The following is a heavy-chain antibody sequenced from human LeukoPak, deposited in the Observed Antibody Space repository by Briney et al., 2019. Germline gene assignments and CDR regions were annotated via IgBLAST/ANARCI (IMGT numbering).Heavy chain of an antibody. CDR3: ARGTSGGYFDY. V-gene: IGHV3-74*01. CDR2: INSDGFST. J-gene: IGHJ4*02. CDR1: GFTFSSFW. Sequence: PAGSLRLSCAASGFTFSSFWIHWVRHVPGKGLVWVSRINSDGFSTSYADSVKGRFTISRDNAKNTLYLQMNSLRAEDTAVYYCARGTSGGYFDYWGQGTLVTVSS. D-gene: IGHD1-26*01.